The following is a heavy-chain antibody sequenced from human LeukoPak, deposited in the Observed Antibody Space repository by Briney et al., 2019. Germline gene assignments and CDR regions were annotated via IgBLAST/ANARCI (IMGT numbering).Heavy chain of an antibody. V-gene: IGHV4-34*01. D-gene: IGHD6-6*01. J-gene: IGHJ4*02. Sequence: SETLSLTCAVYGGSFSHYYWSWIRQPPGKGLEWIGEINHSGNTNYNPSLKSRVTISVDTSKNQFSLNLGSVTAADTAVYYCARGVARSSKFHFSYYFDYWGQGTLVTVSS. CDR1: GGSFSHYY. CDR2: INHSGNT. CDR3: ARGVARSSKFHFSYYFDY.